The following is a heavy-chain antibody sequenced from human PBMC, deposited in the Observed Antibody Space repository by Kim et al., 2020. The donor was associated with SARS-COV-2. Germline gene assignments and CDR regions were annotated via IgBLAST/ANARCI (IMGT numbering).Heavy chain of an antibody. CDR3: ARENSRYYGSPYYYYYMDV. Sequence: SRVTISVDTSKNQFSLKLSPVTAADTAVYYCARENSRYYGSPYYYYYMDVWGKGTTVTVSS. J-gene: IGHJ6*03. D-gene: IGHD3-22*01. V-gene: IGHV4-31*02.